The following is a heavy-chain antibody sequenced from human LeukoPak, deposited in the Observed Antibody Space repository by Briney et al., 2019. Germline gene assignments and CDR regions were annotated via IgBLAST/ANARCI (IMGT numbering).Heavy chain of an antibody. J-gene: IGHJ5*02. CDR1: GGTFSSYA. D-gene: IGHD2-21*01. CDR3: ARANGGDAFDP. Sequence: ASVKVSCKASGGTFSSYAISWVRQAPGQGLEWMGWINPNSGGTNYAQKFQGRVTMTRDTSISTAYMELSRLRSDDTAVYYCARANGGDAFDPWGQGTLVTVSS. CDR2: INPNSGGT. V-gene: IGHV1-2*02.